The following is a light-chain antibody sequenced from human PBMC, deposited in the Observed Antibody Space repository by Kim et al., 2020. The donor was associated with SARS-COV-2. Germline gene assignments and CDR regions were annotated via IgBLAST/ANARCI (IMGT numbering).Light chain of an antibody. J-gene: IGLJ1*01. Sequence: GPSVPTSDPPPITCVGSVIRVPWSQLTPGTAPKLMIYEVSHRPSGVPDRFSGSKSGNTASLTISGLQAEDEADYYCSSYTSSSTYVFGTGTKVTVL. CDR3: SSYTSSSTYV. V-gene: IGLV2-18*02. CDR2: EVS. CDR1: ITCVGSVIR.